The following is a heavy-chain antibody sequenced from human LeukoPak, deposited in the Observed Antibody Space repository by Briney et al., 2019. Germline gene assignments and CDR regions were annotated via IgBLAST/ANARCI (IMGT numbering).Heavy chain of an antibody. V-gene: IGHV1-69*13. D-gene: IGHD2-2*02. CDR3: ARAAPIDCSSTSCYSPIRYYFDY. Sequence: SVKVSCKASGGTFSSYAISWVRQAPGQGLEWMGGIIPIFGTANYAQKFQGRVTITADESTSTAYMELSSLRSEDTAVYYCARAAPIDCSSTSCYSPIRYYFDYWGQGTLVTVSS. CDR1: GGTFSSYA. CDR2: IIPIFGTA. J-gene: IGHJ4*02.